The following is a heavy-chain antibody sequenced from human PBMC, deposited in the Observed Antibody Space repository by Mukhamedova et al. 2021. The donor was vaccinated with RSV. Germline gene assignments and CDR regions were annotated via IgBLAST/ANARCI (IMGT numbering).Heavy chain of an antibody. V-gene: IGHV3-9*01. CDR3: AKERGAFDI. J-gene: IGHJ3*02. Sequence: GKGLEWVSGISWNSGSIGYADSVKGRFTIFRDNAKNSLYLQMNSLRAEDTALYYCAKERGAFDIWGQGTMVTVSS. CDR2: ISWNSGSI.